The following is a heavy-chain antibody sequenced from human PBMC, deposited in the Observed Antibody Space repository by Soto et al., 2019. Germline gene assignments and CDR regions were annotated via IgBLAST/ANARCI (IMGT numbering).Heavy chain of an antibody. Sequence: GGSLRLSCAASGFTFSSYAMSWVRQAPGKGLEWVSAISGSGGSTYYADSVKGRFTISRDNSKNTLYLQMNSLRAEDTAVYYCAKDISSSWFHYYMDVWGKGTTVTVSS. CDR2: ISGSGGST. CDR1: GFTFSSYA. J-gene: IGHJ6*03. V-gene: IGHV3-23*01. CDR3: AKDISSSWFHYYMDV. D-gene: IGHD6-13*01.